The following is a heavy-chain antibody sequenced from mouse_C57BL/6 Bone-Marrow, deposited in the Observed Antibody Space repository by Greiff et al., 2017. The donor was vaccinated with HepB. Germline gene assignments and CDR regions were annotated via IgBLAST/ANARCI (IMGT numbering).Heavy chain of an antibody. CDR2: IDPSDSYT. J-gene: IGHJ2*01. Sequence: VQLQQPGAELVMPGASVKLSCKASGYTFTSYWMHWVKQRPGQGLEWIGEIDPSDSYTNYNQKFKGKSTLTVDKSSSTAYMQLSSLTSEDSAVYYCARLDYYDYDGNYFDYWGQGTTLTVSS. CDR1: GYTFTSYW. V-gene: IGHV1-69*01. CDR3: ARLDYYDYDGNYFDY. D-gene: IGHD2-4*01.